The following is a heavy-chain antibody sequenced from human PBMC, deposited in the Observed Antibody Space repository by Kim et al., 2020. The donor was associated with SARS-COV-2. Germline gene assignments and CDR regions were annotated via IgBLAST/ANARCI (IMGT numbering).Heavy chain of an antibody. CDR3: ARGSLLWFGELLPLGFDY. D-gene: IGHD3-10*01. Sequence: SETLSLTCTVSGGSISSYYWSWIRQPPGKGLEWIGYIYYSGSTNYNPSLKSRVTISVDTSKNQFSLKLSSVTAADTAVYYCARGSLLWFGELLPLGFDYWGQGTLVTVSS. V-gene: IGHV4-59*01. CDR1: GGSISSYY. J-gene: IGHJ4*02. CDR2: IYYSGST.